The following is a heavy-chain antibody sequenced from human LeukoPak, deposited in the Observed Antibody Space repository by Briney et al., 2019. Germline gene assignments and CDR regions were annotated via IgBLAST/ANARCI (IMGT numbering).Heavy chain of an antibody. D-gene: IGHD3-10*01. CDR2: ITGSGGNT. V-gene: IGHV3-23*01. CDR3: AKVGGSGSYYNTFDY. J-gene: IGHJ4*02. Sequence: PGGSLRLSCAASGFTFSNYAMSWVRQAPGKGLEWVSTITGSGGNTYYADSVKGRFTVSRDNSKNTLNLQMNSLRVEDTAVYYCAKVGGSGSYYNTFDYWGQGTLVTVSS. CDR1: GFTFSNYA.